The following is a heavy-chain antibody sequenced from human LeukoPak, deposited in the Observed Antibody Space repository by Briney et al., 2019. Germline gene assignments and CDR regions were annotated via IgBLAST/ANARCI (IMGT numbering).Heavy chain of an antibody. CDR1: GGSIRGHY. D-gene: IGHD3-3*01. V-gene: IGHV4-59*08. Sequence: SETLSLTCTVSGGSIRGHYWNWIRQSPEKGLEWIGYIYDSGTANYNPSLKSRVAISIDTSKNQFSLSLNSLTAADTAIYFCARKNFYPYWYFDVWGRGTLVTVSS. CDR2: IYDSGTA. CDR3: ARKNFYPYWYFDV. J-gene: IGHJ2*01.